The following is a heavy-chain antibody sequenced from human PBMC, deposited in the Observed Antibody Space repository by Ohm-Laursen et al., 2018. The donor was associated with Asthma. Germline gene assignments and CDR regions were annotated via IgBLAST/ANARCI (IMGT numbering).Heavy chain of an antibody. V-gene: IGHV1-69*13. Sequence: EASVKVSCKSLRGTLGTSVIGWVRQAPGQGLEWLGGINSVFGTSTYAQKFHDRFTITADESTSTVYMTLSSLTSEDTAVYYCARKAGSCITSNCYSLDFWGQGTLVTVSS. CDR1: RGTLGTSV. D-gene: IGHD2-15*01. CDR3: ARKAGSCITSNCYSLDF. CDR2: INSVFGTS. J-gene: IGHJ4*02.